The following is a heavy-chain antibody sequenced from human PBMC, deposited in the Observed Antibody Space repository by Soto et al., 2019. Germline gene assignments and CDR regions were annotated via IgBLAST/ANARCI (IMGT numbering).Heavy chain of an antibody. CDR3: ARGYGGNLYNWFDP. J-gene: IGHJ5*02. CDR1: GYTFTNYV. D-gene: IGHD4-17*01. Sequence: RASVKVSCKASGYTFTNYVLHWVRQAPGQRLEWMGWINAGNGNTKYSQKIQGRVTITRDTSASTAYMELSSLISEDTAVYYCARGYGGNLYNWFDPWGQGTLVTVSS. V-gene: IGHV1-3*01. CDR2: INAGNGNT.